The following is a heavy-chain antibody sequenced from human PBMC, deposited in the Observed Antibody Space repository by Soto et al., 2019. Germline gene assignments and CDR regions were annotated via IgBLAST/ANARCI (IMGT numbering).Heavy chain of an antibody. CDR3: ARVFPPVGATTWWFDP. Sequence: SETLSLPCNVSGGPHRRYFLGWIRQPPGTGLEWIGYISSSGSTNYNPSLKSRVTISVDTSKNQFSLKLSSVTAADTAVYYCARVFPPVGATTWWFDPWGQGTLVTVSS. CDR1: GGPHRRYF. V-gene: IGHV4-59*01. J-gene: IGHJ5*02. D-gene: IGHD1-26*01. CDR2: ISSSGST.